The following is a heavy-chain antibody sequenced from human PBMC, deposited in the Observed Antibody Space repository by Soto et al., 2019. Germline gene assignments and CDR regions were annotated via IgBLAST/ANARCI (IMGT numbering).Heavy chain of an antibody. Sequence: PGGSLRLSCAASGFTFSSYAMSWVRQAPGKGLEWVSAISGSGGSTYYADSVKGRFTISRDNSKNTLYLQMNSLRAEDTAVYYCAKDGGSSWTRYYFDYWGQGTLVTVSS. CDR1: GFTFSSYA. CDR2: ISGSGGST. CDR3: AKDGGSSWTRYYFDY. V-gene: IGHV3-23*01. J-gene: IGHJ4*02. D-gene: IGHD6-13*01.